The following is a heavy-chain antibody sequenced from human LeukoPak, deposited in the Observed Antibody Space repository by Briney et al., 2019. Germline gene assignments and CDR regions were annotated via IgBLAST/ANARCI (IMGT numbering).Heavy chain of an antibody. CDR3: AKVNFGGTYAFDI. V-gene: IGHV3-23*01. J-gene: IGHJ3*02. Sequence: VRQAPXXGLEWXSAVSGSGDSTYYADSVKGRFTISRDNSKNTLYLQMNSLRAEDTAMYYCAKVNFGGTYAFDIWGQGTMVTVSS. CDR2: VSGSGDST. D-gene: IGHD3-10*01.